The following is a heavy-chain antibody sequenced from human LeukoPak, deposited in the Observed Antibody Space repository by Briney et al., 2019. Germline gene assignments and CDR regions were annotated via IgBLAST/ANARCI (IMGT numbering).Heavy chain of an antibody. D-gene: IGHD2-21*02. CDR1: GYRFTSYW. Sequence: GESLKISCKSSGYRFTSYWIGWVRQMPGKGLERMGIIYPGDSDTRYSPSFQGQVTISADKSTSTAYLQWSSLKASDTAMYYCARHDCGGDCYSNFDYWGQGTLVTVSS. V-gene: IGHV5-51*01. CDR3: ARHDCGGDCYSNFDY. J-gene: IGHJ4*02. CDR2: IYPGDSDT.